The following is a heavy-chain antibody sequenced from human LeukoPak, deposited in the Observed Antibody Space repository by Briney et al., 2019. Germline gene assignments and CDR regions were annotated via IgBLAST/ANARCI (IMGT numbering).Heavy chain of an antibody. V-gene: IGHV3-74*01. CDR3: VKVRGRARVGYFDY. CDR2: INKGGSVI. J-gene: IGHJ4*02. Sequence: GGSLRLSCAPSGFTFSSSWIHWVRQAPGRGLVWVSRINKGGSVIDYAESVKGRFIISRDNAKNTLYLQMNSLRVEDTAIYYCVKVRGRARVGYFDYWGQGALVTVSS. D-gene: IGHD1-26*01. CDR1: GFTFSSSW.